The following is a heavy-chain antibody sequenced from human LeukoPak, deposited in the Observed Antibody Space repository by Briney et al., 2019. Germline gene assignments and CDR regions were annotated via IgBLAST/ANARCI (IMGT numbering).Heavy chain of an antibody. CDR1: RFTFSSYW. CDR2: INSDGSTT. J-gene: IGHJ5*02. Sequence: PGGSLRLSCAASRFTFSSYWMHWVRQAPGKGLVWVSRINSDGSTTNYADSVKGRFTISRDNAENTLYLQMNSLRVEDTAVYYCTRRVSATRWFDPWDQGTLVTVSS. D-gene: IGHD2-15*01. V-gene: IGHV3-74*01. CDR3: TRRVSATRWFDP.